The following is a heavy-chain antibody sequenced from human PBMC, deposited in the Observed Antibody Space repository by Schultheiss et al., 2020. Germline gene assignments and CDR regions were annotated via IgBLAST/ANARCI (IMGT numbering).Heavy chain of an antibody. J-gene: IGHJ4*02. CDR2: ISGSGGST. V-gene: IGHV3-23*01. Sequence: GESLKISCAASGFTFSNAWMSWVRQAPGKGLEWVSAISGSGGSTYYADSVKGRFTISRDNSKNTLYLQMNSLRAEDTAVYYCAKGSFGVVIQHVDYWGQGTLVTVSS. CDR1: GFTFSNAW. CDR3: AKGSFGVVIQHVDY. D-gene: IGHD3-3*01.